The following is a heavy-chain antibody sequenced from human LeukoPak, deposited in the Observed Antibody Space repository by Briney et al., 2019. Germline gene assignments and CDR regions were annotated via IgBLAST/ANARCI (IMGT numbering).Heavy chain of an antibody. Sequence: GGSLRLSCAASGFTFSSYAMSWVRQAPGKGLEWVSAISGSGGSTYYADSVKGRSTISRDNSKNTLYLQMNSLRAEDTAVYYCAKYCSSTSCYRYWGQGTLVTVSS. CDR3: AKYCSSTSCYRY. CDR1: GFTFSSYA. D-gene: IGHD2-2*02. J-gene: IGHJ4*02. V-gene: IGHV3-23*01. CDR2: ISGSGGST.